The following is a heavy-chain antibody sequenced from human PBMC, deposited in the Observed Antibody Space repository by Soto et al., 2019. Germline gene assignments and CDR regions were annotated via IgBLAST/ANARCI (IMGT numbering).Heavy chain of an antibody. V-gene: IGHV3-11*05. Sequence: QVQLVESGGGLVKPGGSLRLSCAASGFTFSDYYVGWIRQAPGQGLEWLSYISGSSIYTNYADSVTGRFTISRDNAENSLYLQMTSLRAEDTAVYYCARGQPIRMADIWGQGTMVTVSS. CDR2: ISGSSIYT. J-gene: IGHJ3*02. CDR3: ARGQPIRMADI. CDR1: GFTFSDYY. D-gene: IGHD2-15*01.